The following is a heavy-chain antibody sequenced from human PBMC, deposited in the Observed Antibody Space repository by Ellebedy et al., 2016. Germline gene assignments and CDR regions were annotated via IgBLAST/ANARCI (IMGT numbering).Heavy chain of an antibody. V-gene: IGHV1-69*13. Sequence: ASVKVSCKASGGTFSSSAISWVRQAPGQGLEWMGVIIPIFGTANYGQKFQGRVTITADESTSTAYMELSGLRSEDTAVYYCARTISSSWYEYFDFWGQGTLVTVSS. CDR3: ARTISSSWYEYFDF. CDR1: GGTFSSSA. J-gene: IGHJ4*02. D-gene: IGHD6-13*01. CDR2: IIPIFGTA.